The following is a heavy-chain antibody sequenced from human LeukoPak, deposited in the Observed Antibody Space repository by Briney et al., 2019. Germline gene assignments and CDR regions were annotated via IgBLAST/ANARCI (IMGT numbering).Heavy chain of an antibody. CDR1: GFTFSDHY. CDR3: ARDPSLNL. V-gene: IGHV3-72*01. J-gene: IGHJ6*04. D-gene: IGHD1-14*01. Sequence: PGGSLRLSCVASGFTFSDHYMDWVRQAPGKGLEWVGRTRNKANSYTTEYAASVKGRFTTSRDDSKNSLYLEMNSLKTEDTAVYYCARDPSLNLWGKGTTVTVSS. CDR2: TRNKANSYTT.